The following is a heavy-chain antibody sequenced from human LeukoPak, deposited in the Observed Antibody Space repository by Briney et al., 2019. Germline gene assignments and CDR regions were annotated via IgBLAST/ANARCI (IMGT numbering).Heavy chain of an antibody. CDR2: ISAYNGNT. D-gene: IGHD2-2*02. CDR1: GYTFTSYG. V-gene: IGHV1-18*01. CDR3: ARDSPDIVVVPAAIPDYYYYDMDV. J-gene: IGHJ6*02. Sequence: ASVKVSYKASGYTFTSYGISWVRQAPGQGLEWMGWISAYNGNTNYAQKLQGRVTMTTDTSTSTAYMELRSLRSDDTAVYYCARDSPDIVVVPAAIPDYYYYDMDVWGQGTTVTVSS.